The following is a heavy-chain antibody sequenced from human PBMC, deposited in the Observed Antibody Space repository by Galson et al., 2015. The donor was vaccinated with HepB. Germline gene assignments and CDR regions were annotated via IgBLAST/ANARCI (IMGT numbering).Heavy chain of an antibody. D-gene: IGHD5-18*01. CDR3: AKSFPRRGYSYGLGYYFDY. CDR2: IRYDGSNK. CDR1: GFTFSSYG. V-gene: IGHV3-30*02. J-gene: IGHJ4*02. Sequence: SLRLSCAASGFTFSSYGMHWVRQAPGEGLEWVAFIRYDGSNKYYADSVKGRFAISRDNSKNTLYLQMNSLRAEDTAVYYCAKSFPRRGYSYGLGYYFDYWGQGTLVTVSS.